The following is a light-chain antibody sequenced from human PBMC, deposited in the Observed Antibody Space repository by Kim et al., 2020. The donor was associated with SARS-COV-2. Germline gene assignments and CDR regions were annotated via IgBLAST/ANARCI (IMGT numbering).Light chain of an antibody. Sequence: QSVLTQSASVSGSPGQSITISCTGTSSDVGGYNYVSWYQQHPGKAPKLMIYDVSNRPLGVSNRFSASKSGNTASLTISGLQAEDEADYYCSSYTSSSAVLFGGGTQLTVL. V-gene: IGLV2-14*03. CDR2: DVS. J-gene: IGLJ2*01. CDR1: SSDVGGYNY. CDR3: SSYTSSSAVL.